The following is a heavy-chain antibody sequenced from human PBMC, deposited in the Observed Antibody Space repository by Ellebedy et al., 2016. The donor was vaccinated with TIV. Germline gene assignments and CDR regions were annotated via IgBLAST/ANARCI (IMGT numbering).Heavy chain of an antibody. D-gene: IGHD5-24*01. CDR2: ISWSSGSI. Sequence: SLKISCAASGFTFDDYAMHWVRQAPGKGLEWVSGISWSSGSIGYADSVKGRFTVSRDNAKNSLYLQMNSLRAEDTAVYYCARDVGYNCFDNWGQGTLVTVSS. V-gene: IGHV3-9*01. CDR1: GFTFDDYA. CDR3: ARDVGYNCFDN. J-gene: IGHJ4*02.